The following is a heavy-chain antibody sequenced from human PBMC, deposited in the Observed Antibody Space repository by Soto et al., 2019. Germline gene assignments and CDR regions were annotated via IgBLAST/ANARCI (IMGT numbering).Heavy chain of an antibody. V-gene: IGHV1-18*01. CDR2: ISAYNANT. CDR1: GYTFANYG. CDR3: VRVAPFPRKFDF. Sequence: ASVKVSCKASGYTFANYGITWVRQAPGQGLEWMGWISAYNANTNYAQKFQGRVTMTTDTSTSTAYLDLSSLRSDDTAVFYCVRVAPFPRKFDFWGQGTLVTVSS. J-gene: IGHJ4*02.